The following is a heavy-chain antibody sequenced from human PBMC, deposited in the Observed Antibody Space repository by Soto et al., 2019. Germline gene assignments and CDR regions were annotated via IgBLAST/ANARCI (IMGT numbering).Heavy chain of an antibody. D-gene: IGHD2-21*01. J-gene: IGHJ4*02. CDR3: AKAVEVSAIVPFDY. CDR1: GFTFSSYA. V-gene: IGHV3-23*01. Sequence: PGGSLRLSCAASGFTFSSYAMSWVRQAPGKGLEWVSALSGSGGSTYYADSVKGRFTISRDNSKNTLYMQMNSLRAEDTAVYYCAKAVEVSAIVPFDYWGQGALVTVS. CDR2: LSGSGGST.